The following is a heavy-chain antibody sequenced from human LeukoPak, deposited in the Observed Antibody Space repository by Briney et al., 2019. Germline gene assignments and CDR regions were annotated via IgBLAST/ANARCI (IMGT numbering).Heavy chain of an antibody. J-gene: IGHJ3*02. CDR3: ATPKSSGYYWDDAFDI. Sequence: ASVKVSCKASGYTFTGYYMHWVRQAPGQGLEWMGWINPNSGGTNYAQKFQGRVTMTRDTSISTAYMELSRLRSDDTAVYYCATPKSSGYYWDDAFDIWGQGTMVTVSS. CDR2: INPNSGGT. V-gene: IGHV1-2*02. CDR1: GYTFTGYY. D-gene: IGHD3-22*01.